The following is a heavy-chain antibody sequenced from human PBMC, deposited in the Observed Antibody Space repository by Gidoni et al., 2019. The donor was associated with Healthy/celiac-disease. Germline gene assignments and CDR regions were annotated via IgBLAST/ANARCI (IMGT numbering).Heavy chain of an antibody. J-gene: IGHJ5*02. V-gene: IGHV1-46*01. CDR1: GYTFTSYY. D-gene: IGHD3-16*02. Sequence: QVQLVQSGAEVKKPGASVKVSCKSSGYTFTSYYMHWVRQAPGQGLEWMGIINPSGGSTSYAQKFQGRVTMTRDTSTSTVYMELSSLRSEDTAVYYCARLGPSLRLGELSNWFDPWGQGTLVTVSS. CDR2: INPSGGST. CDR3: ARLGPSLRLGELSNWFDP.